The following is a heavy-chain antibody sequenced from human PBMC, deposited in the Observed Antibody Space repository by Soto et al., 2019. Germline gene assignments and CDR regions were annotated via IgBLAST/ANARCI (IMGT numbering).Heavy chain of an antibody. J-gene: IGHJ4*02. V-gene: IGHV3-7*01. CDR1: GFTFSDFW. CDR2: IKQDGSEK. Sequence: PGGSLRLSCAASGFTFSDFWMSWVRLAPGKGLEWVANIKQDGSEKHYVDSVKGRFTISRDNTKNSLLLQMDSLRAEDTAIYYCARPLFGNSGYRECGYWGQGT. D-gene: IGHD3-22*01. CDR3: ARPLFGNSGYRECGY.